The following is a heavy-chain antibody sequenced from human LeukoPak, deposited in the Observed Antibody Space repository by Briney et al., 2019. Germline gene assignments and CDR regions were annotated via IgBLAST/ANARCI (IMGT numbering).Heavy chain of an antibody. J-gene: IGHJ4*02. CDR3: ARRADCGGDCYSVFDY. CDR2: RYYSGST. CDR1: GGSISSSSYY. Sequence: PSKTLSLTCTVSGGSISSSSYYWGWSRQAPGKGLEWSGSRYYSGSTYYNTSLKSRVTMSVDPSKHPFSLQLTSVTAADTAVYYCARRADCGGDCYSVFDYWGQGTLVTVSS. D-gene: IGHD2-21*02. V-gene: IGHV4-39*01.